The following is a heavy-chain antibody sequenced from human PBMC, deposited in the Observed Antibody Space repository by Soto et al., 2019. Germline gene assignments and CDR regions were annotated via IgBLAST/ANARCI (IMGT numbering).Heavy chain of an antibody. CDR2: INHSGST. D-gene: IGHD2-8*01. J-gene: IGHJ4*02. V-gene: IGHV4-34*01. Sequence: PSETLSLTCAVYGGSFSGYYWSWIRQPPGKGLEWIGEINHSGSTNYNPSLKSRVTISVDTSKNQFSLKLSSVTAADTAVYYCAGTLIVLMVYAGGSFDYWGQGTLVTVSS. CDR1: GGSFSGYY. CDR3: AGTLIVLMVYAGGSFDY.